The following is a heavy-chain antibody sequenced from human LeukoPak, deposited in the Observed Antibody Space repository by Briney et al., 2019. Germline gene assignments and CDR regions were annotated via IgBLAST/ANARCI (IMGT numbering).Heavy chain of an antibody. D-gene: IGHD2-21*02. CDR1: GYSISSGYY. CDR3: ARDRLTKPVIVVVTAINYFDY. CDR2: IYHSGST. V-gene: IGHV4-38-2*02. J-gene: IGHJ4*02. Sequence: SETLSLTCTVSGYSISSGYYWGWIRPPPGKGGGGIGSIYHSGSTYYNPSLKSGVTISVDTSKNQFSLRLSSVTAADTAVYYCARDRLTKPVIVVVTAINYFDYWGQGTLVTVSS.